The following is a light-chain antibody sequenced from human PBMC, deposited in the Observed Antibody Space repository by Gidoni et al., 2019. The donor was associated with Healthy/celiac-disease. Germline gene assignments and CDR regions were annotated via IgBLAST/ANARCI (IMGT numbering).Light chain of an antibody. CDR2: DAS. J-gene: IGKJ5*01. CDR3: QQRSNWPLIT. Sequence: SVLTQSPATLSVSPGERATLACSASQSVSSYLAWYQQKPGQAPRLLIYDASNRATGIPARFSGSGSGTDFTLTISSLEPEDFAVYYCQQRSNWPLITFXXXTRLEIK. V-gene: IGKV3-11*01. CDR1: QSVSSY.